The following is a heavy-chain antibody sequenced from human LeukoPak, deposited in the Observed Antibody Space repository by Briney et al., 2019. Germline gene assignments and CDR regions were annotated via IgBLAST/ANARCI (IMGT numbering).Heavy chain of an antibody. V-gene: IGHV4-4*07. CDR2: IYTSGST. CDR1: GGSISSYY. Sequence: PSETLSLTCTVSGGSISSYYWSWIRQPAGKGLEWIGRIYTSGSTNYSPSLKSRVTMSVDTSKNQFSLKLSSVTAADTAVYYCAREGEYCSSTSCYGYFQHWGQGTLVTVSS. J-gene: IGHJ1*01. CDR3: AREGEYCSSTSCYGYFQH. D-gene: IGHD2-2*01.